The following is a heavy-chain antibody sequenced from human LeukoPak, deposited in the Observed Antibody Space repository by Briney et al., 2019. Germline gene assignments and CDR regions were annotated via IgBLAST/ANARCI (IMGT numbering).Heavy chain of an antibody. Sequence: SQTLSLTCTVSGGSISSGGYYWSWIRQHPGKGLEWIGYIYYSGSTYYNPSLKSRVTISVDTSKNQFSLKLSSVTAADTAVYYCARTRRRGYGMDVWGKGTTVTVSS. J-gene: IGHJ6*04. CDR2: IYYSGST. CDR3: ARTRRRGYGMDV. D-gene: IGHD3-10*01. V-gene: IGHV4-31*03. CDR1: GGSISSGGYY.